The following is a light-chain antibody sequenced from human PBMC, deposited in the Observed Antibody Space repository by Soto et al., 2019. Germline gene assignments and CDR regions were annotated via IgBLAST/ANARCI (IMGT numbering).Light chain of an antibody. V-gene: IGLV2-23*02. Sequence: QSVLTQPASVSGSPGRSITISCSGNAVSYQLVSWYQQQPGKAPKLILYDLTTRPSGVSNRFSGFKSGTTASLAISGLQAEDEGYYYCCSYVGTSNDVFGTGTKVTVL. CDR1: GNAVSYQL. CDR3: CSYVGTSNDV. J-gene: IGLJ1*01. CDR2: DLT.